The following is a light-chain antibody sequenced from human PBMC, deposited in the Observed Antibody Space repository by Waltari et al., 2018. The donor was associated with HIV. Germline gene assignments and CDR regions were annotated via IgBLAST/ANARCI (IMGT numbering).Light chain of an antibody. CDR3: QQYNGSWT. J-gene: IGKJ1*01. CDR1: QNIGNE. V-gene: IGKV3D-15*03. CDR2: ATS. Sequence: EIVMTQSPVTLSVSPGERATLSCRASQNIGNEIVWYQRRPGQSPRLVIFATSVRATGIPTRFSGSGSGTDFALTITTLQPEDYGMYYCQQYNGSWTFGRGTRVE.